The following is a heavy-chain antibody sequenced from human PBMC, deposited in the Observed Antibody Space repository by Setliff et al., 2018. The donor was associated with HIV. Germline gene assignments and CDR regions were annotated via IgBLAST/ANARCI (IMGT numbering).Heavy chain of an antibody. V-gene: IGHV4-34*01. Sequence: SETLSLTCAVYGGSFSGYYWSWIRQPPGKGLEWIGEINHSGSTNYNPSLKSRATISIDTSKNQFFLKLSSVTAADTAVYYCARPGVVGSSWSWYFDLWGRGTLVTVSS. CDR3: ARPGVVGSSWSWYFDL. D-gene: IGHD6-13*01. J-gene: IGHJ2*01. CDR2: INHSGST. CDR1: GGSFSGYY.